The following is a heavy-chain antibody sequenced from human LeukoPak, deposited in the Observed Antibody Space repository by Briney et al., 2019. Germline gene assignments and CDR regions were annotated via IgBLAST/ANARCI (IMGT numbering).Heavy chain of an antibody. V-gene: IGHV3-30*02. CDR3: VKAQRGFDDFWSGYDY. J-gene: IGHJ4*02. Sequence: PGGSLRLSCAASGFTFSSYGMHWVRQAPGKGLEWVAFIRYDGSNKYYADSVKGRFTISRDNSQNTLYIQMESLRVEGTAVYYCVKAQRGFDDFWSGYDYWGQGSLVTVSS. CDR1: GFTFSSYG. D-gene: IGHD3-3*01. CDR2: IRYDGSNK.